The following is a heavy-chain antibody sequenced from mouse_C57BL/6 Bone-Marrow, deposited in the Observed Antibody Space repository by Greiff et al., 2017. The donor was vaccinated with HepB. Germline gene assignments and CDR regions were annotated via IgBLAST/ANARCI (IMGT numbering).Heavy chain of an antibody. Sequence: QVQLQQPGAELVKPGASVKLSCKASGYTFTSYWMHWVKQRPGQGLEWIGMIHPNSGSTNYNEKFKSKATLTVDKSSSTAYMQLSSLTSEDSAVYYCAREGGFIKALAYWGQGTLVTVSA. D-gene: IGHD1-1*01. V-gene: IGHV1-64*01. CDR2: IHPNSGST. J-gene: IGHJ3*01. CDR3: AREGGFIKALAY. CDR1: GYTFTSYW.